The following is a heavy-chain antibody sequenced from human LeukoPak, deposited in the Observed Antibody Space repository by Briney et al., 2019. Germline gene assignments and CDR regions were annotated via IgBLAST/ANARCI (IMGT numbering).Heavy chain of an antibody. J-gene: IGHJ3*02. CDR2: IYYSGST. CDR3: ARDRTGADYYDFWSGYYSHQDAFDI. Sequence: SGTLSLTCTVSGGSISSGGYYWSWIRQHPGKGLEWIGYIYYSGSTYYNPSLKSRVTISVDTSKNQFSLKLSSVTAADTAVYYCARDRTGADYYDFWSGYYSHQDAFDIWGQGTMVTVSS. V-gene: IGHV4-31*03. CDR1: GGSISSGGYY. D-gene: IGHD3-3*01.